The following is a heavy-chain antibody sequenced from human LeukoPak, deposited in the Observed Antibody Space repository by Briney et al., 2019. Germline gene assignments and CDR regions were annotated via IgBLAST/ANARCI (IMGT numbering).Heavy chain of an antibody. D-gene: IGHD3-22*01. V-gene: IGHV5-51*01. CDR3: ARSSNYYDSSGYPFDY. J-gene: IGHJ4*02. Sequence: GESLKISCKGSGYSFTSYWIGWVRQMPGKGLEWMEIIYPGDSDTRYSPSFQGQVTISADKSISTAYLQWSSLKASDTAMYYCARSSNYYDSSGYPFDYWGQGTLVTVSS. CDR1: GYSFTSYW. CDR2: IYPGDSDT.